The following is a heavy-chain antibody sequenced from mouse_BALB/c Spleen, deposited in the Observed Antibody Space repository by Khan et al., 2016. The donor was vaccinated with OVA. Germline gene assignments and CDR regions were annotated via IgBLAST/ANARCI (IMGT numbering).Heavy chain of an antibody. Sequence: VQLQQSGTVLARPGASVKMSCKSSGYSFTSYLIHWVKQRPGQGLEWIGDIYPGNNETTYNQKFKDKAKLTAGKSASTAYMEISSLTNEAFAFYYCSSEGYSTFAYWGQGTLVTVSA. V-gene: IGHV1-5*01. CDR1: GYSFTSYL. CDR3: SSEGYSTFAY. D-gene: IGHD2-5*01. J-gene: IGHJ3*01. CDR2: IYPGNNET.